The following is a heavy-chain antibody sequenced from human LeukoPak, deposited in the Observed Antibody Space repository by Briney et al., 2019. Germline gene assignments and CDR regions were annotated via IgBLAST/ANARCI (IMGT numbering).Heavy chain of an antibody. CDR2: INRDGSVQ. V-gene: IGHV3-7*03. J-gene: IGHJ5*02. CDR1: GFTFSSFW. CDR3: ARGATRNWFDP. Sequence: GGSLRLSCAASGFTFSSFWMTWVRQAPGKGLEWVANINRDGSVQHYVDSVKGRFTISRDNAKNSLSLQMNSLRAEGTAVYYCARGATRNWFDPWGQGTLVTVSS.